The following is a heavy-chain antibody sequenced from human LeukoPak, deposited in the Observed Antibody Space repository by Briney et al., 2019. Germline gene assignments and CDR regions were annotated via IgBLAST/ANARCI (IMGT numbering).Heavy chain of an antibody. CDR3: ARAPIAVAGYFDY. CDR1: GFTFSSYG. Sequence: GSLRLSCAASGFTFSSYGMHWVRQAPGKGLEWVAVISYDGSNKYYADSVKGRFTISRDNSKNTLYLQMNSLRAEDTAVYYCARAPIAVAGYFDYWGQGTLVTVSS. CDR2: ISYDGSNK. D-gene: IGHD6-19*01. J-gene: IGHJ4*02. V-gene: IGHV3-30*03.